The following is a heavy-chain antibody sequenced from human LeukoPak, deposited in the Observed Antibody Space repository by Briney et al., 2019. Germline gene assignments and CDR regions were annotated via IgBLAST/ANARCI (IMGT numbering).Heavy chain of an antibody. CDR3: ARGSIVVVVAATGGDY. J-gene: IGHJ4*02. D-gene: IGHD2-15*01. CDR1: GFTFSSYE. V-gene: IGHV3-48*03. CDR2: ISSSGSTI. Sequence: GGSLRLSCAASGFTFSSYEVNWVRQAPGKGLEWVSYISSSGSTIYYADSVKGRFTISRDNAKNSLYLQMNSLRAEDTAVYYCARGSIVVVVAATGGDYWGQGTLVTVSS.